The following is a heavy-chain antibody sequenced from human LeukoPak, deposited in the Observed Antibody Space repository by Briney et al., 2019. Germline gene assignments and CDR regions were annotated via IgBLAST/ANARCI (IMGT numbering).Heavy chain of an antibody. V-gene: IGHV3-30*02. D-gene: IGHD2-2*02. Sequence: PGGSLRLSCAASGFTFSSYGMHWVRQAPGKGLEWVAFIRYDGSNKYYADSVKGRFTISRDNSKNTLYLQMNSLRAEDTAVYYCAKDSCSSTSCYTRLGYYFDYWGQGTLVTVSS. CDR2: IRYDGSNK. CDR3: AKDSCSSTSCYTRLGYYFDY. J-gene: IGHJ4*02. CDR1: GFTFSSYG.